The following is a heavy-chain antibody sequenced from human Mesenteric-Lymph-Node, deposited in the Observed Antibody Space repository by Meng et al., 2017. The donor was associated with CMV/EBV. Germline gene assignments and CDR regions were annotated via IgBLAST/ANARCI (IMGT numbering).Heavy chain of an antibody. D-gene: IGHD2-2*02. V-gene: IGHV3-53*01. Sequence: GESLKISCAASGFAVNSNYMSWVRQAPGRGLEWVSVIYSGGYTYYADSVKGRFTISRDGFKNTVYLQMNSLRAEDTAVYFCARGCSDKRCYMDFWGQGTLVTVSS. J-gene: IGHJ4*02. CDR3: ARGCSDKRCYMDF. CDR2: IYSGGYT. CDR1: GFAVNSNY.